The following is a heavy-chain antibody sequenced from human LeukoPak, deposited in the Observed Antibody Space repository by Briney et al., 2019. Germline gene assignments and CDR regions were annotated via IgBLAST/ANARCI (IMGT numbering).Heavy chain of an antibody. J-gene: IGHJ4*02. Sequence: GRSLRPSCAASLFTFISYAMSWVRQAPGKGLKCGSAISGSGGSTYYADSVKGRFTISRDNSKNTLCLQRNSLRAEDTAVYYCAKFGRYFDWLLCSFDFCGQGTLLTVSS. CDR3: AKFGRYFDWLLCSFDF. V-gene: IGHV3-23*01. CDR2: ISGSGGST. CDR1: LFTFISYA. D-gene: IGHD3-9*01.